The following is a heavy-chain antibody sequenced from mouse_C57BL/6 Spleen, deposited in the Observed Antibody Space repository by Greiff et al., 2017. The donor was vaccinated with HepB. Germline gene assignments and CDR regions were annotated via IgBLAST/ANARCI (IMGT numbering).Heavy chain of an antibody. CDR3: APYYSWFAY. CDR1: GYTFTSYW. CDR2: IDPSDSYT. J-gene: IGHJ3*01. Sequence: VQLQQPGAELVKPGASVKLSCKASGYTFTSYWMQWVKQRPGQGLEWIGEIDPSDSYTNYNQKFKGKATLTVDTSSSTAYMQLSSLTSEDSAVYYCAPYYSWFAYWGQGTLVTVSA. V-gene: IGHV1-50*01. D-gene: IGHD2-10*01.